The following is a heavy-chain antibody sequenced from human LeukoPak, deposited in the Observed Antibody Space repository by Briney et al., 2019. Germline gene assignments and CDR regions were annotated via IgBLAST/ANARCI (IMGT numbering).Heavy chain of an antibody. CDR1: GFTFSRYS. D-gene: IGHD6-13*01. CDR3: ARDRLLVYSTLGAAGPPGDY. V-gene: IGHV3-21*04. Sequence: GVSLRLSCAASGFTFSRYSMNWVRQAPGKGLEWVSSISSSSRYIYYADSVKGRFTISRDNAKNSLYLQMNSLRAEYGAVYDCARDRLLVYSTLGAAGPPGDYWGQGTLVTVSS. CDR2: ISSSSRYI. J-gene: IGHJ4*02.